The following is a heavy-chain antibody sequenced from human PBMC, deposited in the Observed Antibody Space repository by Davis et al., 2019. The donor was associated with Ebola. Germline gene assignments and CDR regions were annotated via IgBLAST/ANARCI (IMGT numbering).Heavy chain of an antibody. D-gene: IGHD2-21*01. CDR1: GFIFDEYA. Sequence: PGGSLRLSCAASGFIFDEYAMHWVRQRPGKGLEWVSGISWNGGLIAYADSVEGRFTISRDRAKKSLYLQMNGLRVDDTALYYCAKASLPTVRSAAFDVWGRGTMVTVSA. V-gene: IGHV3-9*01. CDR2: ISWNGGLI. CDR3: AKASLPTVRSAAFDV. J-gene: IGHJ3*01.